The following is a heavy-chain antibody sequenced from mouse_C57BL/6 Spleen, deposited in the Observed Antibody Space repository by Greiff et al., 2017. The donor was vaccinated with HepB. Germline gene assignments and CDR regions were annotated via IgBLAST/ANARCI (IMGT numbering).Heavy chain of an antibody. D-gene: IGHD1-1*01. CDR1: GYTFTDYY. CDR2: INPNNGGT. Sequence: VQLQQSGPELVKPGASVKISCKASGYTFTDYYMNWVKQSHGKSLEWIGDINPNNGGTSYNQKFKGKATLTVDKSSSTAYMELRSLTSEDSAVYYGARAIYYYGSRLYYYAMDYWGQGTSVTVSS. CDR3: ARAIYYYGSRLYYYAMDY. J-gene: IGHJ4*01. V-gene: IGHV1-26*01.